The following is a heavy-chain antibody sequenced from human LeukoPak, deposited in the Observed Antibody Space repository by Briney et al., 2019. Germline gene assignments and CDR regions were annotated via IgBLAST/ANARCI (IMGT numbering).Heavy chain of an antibody. Sequence: SEALSLTCTASGGSISSYYWSWIRQPPGKGLEWIGYIYYSGSTNYNPSLKSRVTISVDTSKNQFSLKLSSVTAADTAVYYCARHGTYYDFWSGYPANGMDVWGQGTTVTVSS. D-gene: IGHD3-3*01. V-gene: IGHV4-59*08. CDR3: ARHGTYYDFWSGYPANGMDV. CDR2: IYYSGST. J-gene: IGHJ6*02. CDR1: GGSISSYY.